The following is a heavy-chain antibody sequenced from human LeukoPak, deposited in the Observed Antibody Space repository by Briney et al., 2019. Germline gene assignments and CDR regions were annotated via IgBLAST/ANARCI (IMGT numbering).Heavy chain of an antibody. V-gene: IGHV3-49*04. CDR3: TRGSIENGKGWFIDY. CDR1: GFTFGDYA. Sequence: GALRLSCTASGFTFGDYAVAWVRQAPGKGLEWLGLIRNRDYGGTTQYDASVKGRFTISRDDSKSIAYLQINSLKTEDTAMFYCTRGSIENGKGWFIDYWGQGTLVTVSS. J-gene: IGHJ4*02. D-gene: IGHD6-19*01. CDR2: IRNRDYGGTT.